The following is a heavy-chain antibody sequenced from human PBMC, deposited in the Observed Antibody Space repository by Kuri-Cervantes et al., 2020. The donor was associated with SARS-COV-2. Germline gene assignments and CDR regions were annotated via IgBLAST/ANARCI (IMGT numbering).Heavy chain of an antibody. J-gene: IGHJ4*02. CDR3: AKAPPTYYFDY. CDR2: ISYDGSNK. CDR1: GFTFSSYA. V-gene: IGHV3-30-3*01. Sequence: LSLTCAASGFTFSSYAMHWVRQAPGKGLEWVAVISYDGSNKYYADSVKGRFTISRDNSKNTLYLQMNSLRAEDTAVYYCAKAPPTYYFDYWGQGTLVTVSS.